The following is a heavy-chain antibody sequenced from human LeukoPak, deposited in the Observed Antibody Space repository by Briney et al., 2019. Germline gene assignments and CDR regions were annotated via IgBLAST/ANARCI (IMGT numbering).Heavy chain of an antibody. Sequence: SQTLSLTCAISGDSVSSNSAAWNWFRQSPSRGLEWLGRTYYRSKWNSDYAASVRGRITVNPDTSKNQFSLHLNSVTPEDTAVYYCARRLTQYDCFDPWGQGILVTVSS. CDR2: TYYRSKWNS. D-gene: IGHD2-2*01. CDR3: ARRLTQYDCFDP. CDR1: GDSVSSNSAA. V-gene: IGHV6-1*01. J-gene: IGHJ5*02.